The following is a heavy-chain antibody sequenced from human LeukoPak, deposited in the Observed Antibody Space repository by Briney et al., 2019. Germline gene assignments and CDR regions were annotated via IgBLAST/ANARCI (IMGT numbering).Heavy chain of an antibody. V-gene: IGHV3-7*01. Sequence: GGSLRLSCAASGFTFSNHWMKWARQAPGKGLEWVASIKEDGSVKKYVDSVKGRFTISRDNGKNSLYLQMHSLSAEDTAVYYCVFGWSAVWGQGTMVTVSA. CDR1: GFTFSNHW. CDR3: VFGWSAV. J-gene: IGHJ3*01. CDR2: IKEDGSVK. D-gene: IGHD3-10*02.